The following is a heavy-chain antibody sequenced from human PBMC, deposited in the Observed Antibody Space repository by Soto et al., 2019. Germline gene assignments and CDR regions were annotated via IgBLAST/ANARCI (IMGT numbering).Heavy chain of an antibody. D-gene: IGHD2-21*02. Sequence: EVQLLESGGGLVQPGGSLRLSCAASGFTFSSYAMSWVRQAPGKGLEWVSAISGSGGSTYYADSVKGRFTISRDNSNNARYLEMNSLRAEDTAVNYCAKQEGGYGGNSEDYWGQGTLVTVSS. CDR3: AKQEGGYGGNSEDY. J-gene: IGHJ4*02. CDR2: ISGSGGST. V-gene: IGHV3-23*01. CDR1: GFTFSSYA.